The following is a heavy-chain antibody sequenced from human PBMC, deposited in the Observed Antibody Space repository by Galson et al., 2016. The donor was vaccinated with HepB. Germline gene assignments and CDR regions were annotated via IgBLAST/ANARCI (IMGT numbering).Heavy chain of an antibody. V-gene: IGHV3-23*01. J-gene: IGHJ5*02. CDR1: GFSFSTYA. CDR2: ISGSGDYT. CDR3: AQEGDTAMVNWFDP. Sequence: SLRLSCAASGFSFSTYAMSWVRQSPGKGLEWISAISGSGDYTYYADSLKGRFTISRDNSNNTLYLQMNNLRAEDTALYYCAQEGDTAMVNWFDPWGQGTLVTVSP. D-gene: IGHD5-18*01.